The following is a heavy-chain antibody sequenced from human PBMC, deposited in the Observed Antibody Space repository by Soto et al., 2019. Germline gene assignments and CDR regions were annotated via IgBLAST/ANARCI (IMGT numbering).Heavy chain of an antibody. CDR2: INPDNGTT. Sequence: QVQLVQSGAEVKKPGASVKISCKASGYTFTRYTMNWVRQAPGQSLEWMGWINPDNGTTKSSQKFQDRVIITRDTAESAAYRVLSSLTSEYTAVYCCARGSATGRLDPWGQGTLVTVSS. J-gene: IGHJ5*02. D-gene: IGHD2-15*01. CDR3: ARGSATGRLDP. CDR1: GYTFTRYT. V-gene: IGHV1-3*01.